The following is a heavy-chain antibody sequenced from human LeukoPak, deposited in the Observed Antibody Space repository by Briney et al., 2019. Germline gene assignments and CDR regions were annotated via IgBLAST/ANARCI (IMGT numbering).Heavy chain of an antibody. V-gene: IGHV1-69*01. D-gene: IGHD5-18*01. CDR2: IIPILGTA. J-gene: IGHJ6*02. Sequence: SVKVSCKASGGTFSSYGISWVRQAPGQGLEWMGGIIPILGTANYAQKFQGRVTIAADESTSTAYMELSSLGSEDTAVYYCAREGQDTAMVPNGMDVWGQGTTVTVSS. CDR1: GGTFSSYG. CDR3: AREGQDTAMVPNGMDV.